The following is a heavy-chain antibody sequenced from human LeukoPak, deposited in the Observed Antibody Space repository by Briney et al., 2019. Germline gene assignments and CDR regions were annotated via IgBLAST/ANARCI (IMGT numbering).Heavy chain of an antibody. Sequence: GGSLRLSCAASGFTFSSYAMSWVRQAPGKGLEWVSAISGSGGSTYYADSVKGRFTISRDNSKNTLYLQMNSLRAEDTAVYYCAKECGSTTAEGSGYFDYWGQGTLVTVSS. CDR2: ISGSGGST. V-gene: IGHV3-23*01. CDR1: GFTFSSYA. CDR3: AKECGSTTAEGSGYFDY. D-gene: IGHD2-2*01. J-gene: IGHJ4*02.